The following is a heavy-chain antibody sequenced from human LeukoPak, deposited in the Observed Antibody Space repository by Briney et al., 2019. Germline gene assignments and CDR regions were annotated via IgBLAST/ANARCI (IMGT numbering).Heavy chain of an antibody. Sequence: PSQTLSLTCTVSGGSISSGSYYWSWIRQPPGKGLEWIGYIYYSGSTNYNPSLKSRVTISMDTSTNQFFLKLSSVTAADTAVYYCARDPGSGWTFDSWGQGTLVTVSS. V-gene: IGHV4-61*01. CDR2: IYYSGST. CDR1: GGSISSGSYY. J-gene: IGHJ4*02. CDR3: ARDPGSGWTFDS. D-gene: IGHD3-22*01.